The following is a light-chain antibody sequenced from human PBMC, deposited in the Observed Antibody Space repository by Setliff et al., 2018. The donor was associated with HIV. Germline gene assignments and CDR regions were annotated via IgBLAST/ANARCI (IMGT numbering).Light chain of an antibody. V-gene: IGLV2-23*01. CDR1: SGDVGRYNL. Sequence: QSVLTQPASVSGSPGQSITISCTGTSGDVGRYNLVSWYQQQPGKPPKLMIYQASKRPSGVSNRFSGSKSVNTASLTISGLQAEDEADYYCCSNTGSNTYVFGTGTKV. J-gene: IGLJ1*01. CDR2: QAS. CDR3: CSNTGSNTYV.